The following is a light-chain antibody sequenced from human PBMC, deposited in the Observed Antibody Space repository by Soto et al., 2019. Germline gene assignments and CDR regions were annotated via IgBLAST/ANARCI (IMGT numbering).Light chain of an antibody. CDR2: GAS. CDR1: QSVYDN. CDR3: QQYNNWPPDT. Sequence: IVLTQSPATLSVSPGERATLSCRASQSVYDNLAWYQQKPAQAPRLLIYGASTRATGIPARFSGSGSGTEFTLTISSLQSEDCAVYYCQQYNNWPPDTFGQGTKLEI. V-gene: IGKV3-15*01. J-gene: IGKJ2*01.